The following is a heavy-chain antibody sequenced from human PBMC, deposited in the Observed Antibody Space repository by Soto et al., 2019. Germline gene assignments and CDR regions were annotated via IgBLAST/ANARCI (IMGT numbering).Heavy chain of an antibody. CDR3: ARAKEYTRSSGMDV. J-gene: IGHJ6*02. CDR2: TYYRSKWYS. V-gene: IGHV6-1*01. CDR1: GDSVSSNNAA. D-gene: IGHD6-6*01. Sequence: SQTLSLTCAISGDSVSSNNAAWNWIRQSPSRGLEWPGRTYYRSKWYSDYSLSVKSRITINPDTSKDQFSLQLNSVTPEDTALYYCARAKEYTRSSGMDVWGQGTTVTVSS.